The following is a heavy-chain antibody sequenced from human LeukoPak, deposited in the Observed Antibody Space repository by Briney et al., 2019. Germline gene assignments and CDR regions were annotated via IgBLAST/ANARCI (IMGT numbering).Heavy chain of an antibody. V-gene: IGHV3-74*03. Sequence: GVSLRLCCAASEFTISRYWMHWVRQAPGKGLVWVSRVSPDGLTTKYADSVKGRFTISRDNAKNTLYLQMNSLRDEDTAMYYCSRERDSNWFDPWGQGTLVTVSS. CDR1: EFTISRYW. J-gene: IGHJ5*02. CDR2: VSPDGLTT. CDR3: SRERDSNWFDP.